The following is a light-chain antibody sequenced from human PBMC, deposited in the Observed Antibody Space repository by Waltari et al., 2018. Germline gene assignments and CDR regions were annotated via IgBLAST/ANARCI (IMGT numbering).Light chain of an antibody. V-gene: IGLV1-44*01. CDR1: TSNIGSNT. Sequence: QSVLTQPPSASGTLGQKVNIACSGSTSNIGSNTANWYQQLPGAAPKLLIFSNYQRPSGVPDRFSGSKSGTSASLAISGLQSEDEADYYCATWDDSLNGHVFGGGTKV. CDR3: ATWDDSLNGHV. CDR2: SNY. J-gene: IGLJ2*01.